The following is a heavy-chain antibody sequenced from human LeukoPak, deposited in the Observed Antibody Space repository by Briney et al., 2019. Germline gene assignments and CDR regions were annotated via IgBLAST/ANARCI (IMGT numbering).Heavy chain of an antibody. V-gene: IGHV4-59*11. CDR2: IYYSGST. Sequence: SETLSLTCTVSGGSISSHYWSWIRQPPGKGLEWIGYIYYSGSTNYNPSLKSRVTISVDTSKNQFSLKLSSVTAADTAVYYCARGEVHCSGGSCYSSYYYYYMDVWGKGTTVTVSS. J-gene: IGHJ6*03. D-gene: IGHD2-15*01. CDR1: GGSISSHY. CDR3: ARGEVHCSGGSCYSSYYYYYMDV.